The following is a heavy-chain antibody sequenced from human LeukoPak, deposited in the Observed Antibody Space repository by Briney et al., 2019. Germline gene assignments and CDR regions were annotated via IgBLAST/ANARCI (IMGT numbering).Heavy chain of an antibody. Sequence: GGSLRLSCAASGFTFSSYAMSWVRQAPGKGLEWVSAISGSGGSTYYADSVKGRFTISRDNSKNTLYLQMNGLRAEDTALYFCARVRPPGDYWGQGTLVTVSS. V-gene: IGHV3-23*01. CDR1: GFTFSSYA. CDR3: ARVRPPGDY. J-gene: IGHJ4*02. CDR2: ISGSGGST.